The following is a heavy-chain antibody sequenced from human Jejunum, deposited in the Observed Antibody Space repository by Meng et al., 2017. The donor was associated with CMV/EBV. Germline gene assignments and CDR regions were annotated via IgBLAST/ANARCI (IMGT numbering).Heavy chain of an antibody. CDR1: GGSVNNYY. D-gene: IGHD1-26*01. CDR2: FYSSDTY. V-gene: IGHV4-4*07. CDR3: ARGPGASTREGFDY. Sequence: QLQLQAAGPGRVTPSETLSLTCTVSGGSVNNYYWSWIRQPAGKGLEWIGRFYSSDTYNYHPSLDSRVTMSLDTSKNQFSLNLRSVTAADTATYYCARGPGASTREGFDYWGLGTLVTVSS. J-gene: IGHJ4*02.